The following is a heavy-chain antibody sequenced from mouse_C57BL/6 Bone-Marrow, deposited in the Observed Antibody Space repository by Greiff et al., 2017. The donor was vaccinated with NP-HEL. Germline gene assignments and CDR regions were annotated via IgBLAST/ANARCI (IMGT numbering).Heavy chain of an antibody. CDR2: IHPNSGST. Sequence: QVQLQQPGAELVKPGASVKLSCKASGYTFTSYWMHWVKQRPEQGLEWIGMIHPNSGSTNYNEKFKSKATLTVDKSSSTAYMQLSSLTSEDSAVYYCARWAPIYDGYPGFAYWGQGTLVTVSA. V-gene: IGHV1-64*01. CDR1: GYTFTSYW. CDR3: ARWAPIYDGYPGFAY. J-gene: IGHJ3*01. D-gene: IGHD2-3*01.